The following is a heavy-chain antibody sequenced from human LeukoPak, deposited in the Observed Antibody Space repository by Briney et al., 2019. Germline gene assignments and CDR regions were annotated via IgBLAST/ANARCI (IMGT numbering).Heavy chain of an antibody. CDR1: GFTFSSYW. CDR2: IKQDGSEK. Sequence: GGSLRLSCAASGFTFSSYWMSWVRQAPGKGLEWVASIKQDGSEKYYVDSVKGRFTISRDNAKNSLYLQMNSLRAEDTAVYYCARVSYYDFWSGTIHYFDYWGQGTLVTVSS. V-gene: IGHV3-7*01. J-gene: IGHJ4*01. CDR3: ARVSYYDFWSGTIHYFDY. D-gene: IGHD3-3*01.